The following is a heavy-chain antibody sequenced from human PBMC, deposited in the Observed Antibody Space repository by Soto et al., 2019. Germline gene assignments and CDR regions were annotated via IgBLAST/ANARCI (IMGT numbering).Heavy chain of an antibody. V-gene: IGHV1-8*01. CDR2: MNPNSGDT. Sequence: QVQRVQSGAEVKKPGASVKVSCKASGYTFTSYDINWVRQATGQGLEWMGRMNPNSGDTGLAQKFQGRITMTRNTSITTAYKELSSLRSEDTAVYYCARDGSKIDGYGVQLGYWGQGTVVTVSS. D-gene: IGHD4-17*01. CDR3: ARDGSKIDGYGVQLGY. J-gene: IGHJ4*02. CDR1: GYTFTSYD.